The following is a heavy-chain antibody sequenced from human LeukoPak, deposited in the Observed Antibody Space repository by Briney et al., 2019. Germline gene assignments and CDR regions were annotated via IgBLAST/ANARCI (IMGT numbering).Heavy chain of an antibody. CDR2: IKQGGTEK. J-gene: IGHJ4*02. V-gene: IGHV3-7*04. D-gene: IGHD3-16*01. CDR3: ARGPSSGNALNY. CDR1: GFTSSSYG. Sequence: GGSLRLSCAASGFTSSSYGMSWVRQAPGKGLEWVANIKQGGTEKIYVDSVKGRFTISRDNAKNSLYLQMNSLRAEDTAMYYCARGPSSGNALNYWSQETLVTVPS.